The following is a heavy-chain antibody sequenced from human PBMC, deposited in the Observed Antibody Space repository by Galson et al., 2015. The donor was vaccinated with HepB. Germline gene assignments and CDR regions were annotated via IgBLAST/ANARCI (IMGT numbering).Heavy chain of an antibody. Sequence: SLRLSCAASGFTFSTYWMHWVRQAPGKGLVWVSRINSDGSSTRYADSVKGRFTISRDNAKNTLYLQMNSLRAEDTAVYYCARAMVIRGLINDYWGQGTLVTVSS. CDR2: INSDGSST. V-gene: IGHV3-74*01. D-gene: IGHD3-10*01. CDR1: GFTFSTYW. CDR3: ARAMVIRGLINDY. J-gene: IGHJ4*02.